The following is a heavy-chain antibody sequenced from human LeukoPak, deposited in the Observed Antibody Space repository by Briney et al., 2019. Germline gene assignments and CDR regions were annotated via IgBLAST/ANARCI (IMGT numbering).Heavy chain of an antibody. CDR1: GFTFSSYE. CDR3: ARGGWYAYCGGDCYNYFDY. D-gene: IGHD2-21*02. V-gene: IGHV3-48*03. CDR2: VSSSGSTI. Sequence: GGSLRLSCAASGFTFSSYEMNWVRQAPGKGLEWVSYVSSSGSTIYYADSVKGRFTISRDNAKNSLFLQMNSLRAEDTAVYYCARGGWYAYCGGDCYNYFDYWGQGTLVTVSS. J-gene: IGHJ4*02.